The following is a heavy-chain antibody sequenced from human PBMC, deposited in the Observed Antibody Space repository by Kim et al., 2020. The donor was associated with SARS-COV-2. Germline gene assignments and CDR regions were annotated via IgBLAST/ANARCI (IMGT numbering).Heavy chain of an antibody. Sequence: GESLKISCRGSGYSFTTYWIAWVRQMPGKGLEWMGIIYPGDSDTRYSPSFQGQVSISADKSISTAYLQWSSLKASDTAMYYCAGQRHESGQLLPSFDYWGQGTLVTVSS. CDR2: IYPGDSDT. V-gene: IGHV5-51*01. D-gene: IGHD2-15*01. CDR3: AGQRHESGQLLPSFDY. J-gene: IGHJ4*02. CDR1: GYSFTTYW.